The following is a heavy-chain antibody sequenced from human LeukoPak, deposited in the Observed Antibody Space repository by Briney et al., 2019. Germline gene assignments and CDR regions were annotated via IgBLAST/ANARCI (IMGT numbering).Heavy chain of an antibody. D-gene: IGHD3-22*01. CDR2: ISSSGSTI. CDR3: ARSSYYDGFRP. V-gene: IGHV3-11*01. CDR1: GGSISSGGYY. Sequence: LSLTCTVSGGSISSGGYYMSWIRQAPGKGLEWVSYISSSGSTIYYADSVKGRFTISRDNAKNSLYLQMNSLRAEDTAVYYCARSSYYDGFRPWGQGTLVTVSS. J-gene: IGHJ4*02.